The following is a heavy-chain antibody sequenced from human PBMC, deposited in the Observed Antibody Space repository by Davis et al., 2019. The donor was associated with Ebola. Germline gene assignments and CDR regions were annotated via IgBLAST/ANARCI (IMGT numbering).Heavy chain of an antibody. V-gene: IGHV1-18*04. D-gene: IGHD4-23*01. CDR2: INPHNGNT. CDR1: GYAFTSYG. J-gene: IGHJ4*02. Sequence: ASVKVSCKASGYAFTSYGITWVRQAPGQGLEWMGWINPHNGNTNYAQNVQGRVTMTTDTSTSTAYMELRSLRSDDTAVYYCARDSVVTPIDYWGQGTLVTVSS. CDR3: ARDSVVTPIDY.